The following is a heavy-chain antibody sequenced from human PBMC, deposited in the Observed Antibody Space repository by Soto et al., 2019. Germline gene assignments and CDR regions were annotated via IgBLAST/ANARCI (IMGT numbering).Heavy chain of an antibody. CDR2: INPNSGAK. D-gene: IGHD2-2*01. J-gene: IGHJ5*02. V-gene: IGHV1-46*01. CDR1: GYTLTRYC. CDR3: ARDIVVPTRPRGSFDS. Sequence: ASVKVACKASGYTLTRYCVHWVRQAAGQGLEWMGIINPNSGAKSYAQKLQDRVTMTRDTSTSTVYMEMSSLRSEDTAVYYCARDIVVPTRPRGSFDSSGQVTMLAV.